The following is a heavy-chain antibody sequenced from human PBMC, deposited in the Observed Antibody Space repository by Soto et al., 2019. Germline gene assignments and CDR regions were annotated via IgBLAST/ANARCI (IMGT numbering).Heavy chain of an antibody. CDR1: GFTFSDSY. D-gene: IGHD2-8*01. CDR3: ARDPIGYCTNGVCPVDY. CDR2: ISSSSSYT. Sequence: GGSLRLSCAASGFTFSDSYMSWIRQAPGKGLEWVSYISSSSSYTNYADSVKGRFTISRDNAKNSLYLQMNSLRAEDTAVYYCARDPIGYCTNGVCPVDYWGQGTLVTVSS. V-gene: IGHV3-11*06. J-gene: IGHJ4*02.